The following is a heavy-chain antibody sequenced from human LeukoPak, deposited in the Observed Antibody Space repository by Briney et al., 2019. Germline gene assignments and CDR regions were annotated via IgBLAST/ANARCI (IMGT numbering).Heavy chain of an antibody. J-gene: IGHJ4*02. V-gene: IGHV3-23*01. CDR3: AKRDSTETLPIDY. D-gene: IGHD4-17*01. Sequence: GGSLRLSCAASGFTFSNYAMSWVRQAPGKGLEWVSSITRTGGNTFYAASVKGRFTISRDNSKNTLDLQLNSLKAEDTAVYYCAKRDSTETLPIDYWGQGTLVTVSS. CDR2: ITRTGGNT. CDR1: GFTFSNYA.